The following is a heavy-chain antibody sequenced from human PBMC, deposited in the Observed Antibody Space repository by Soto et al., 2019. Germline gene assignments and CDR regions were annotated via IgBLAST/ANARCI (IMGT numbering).Heavy chain of an antibody. J-gene: IGHJ1*01. V-gene: IGHV4-4*08. Sequence: PSETLSLTCTVSGGSITNYYWSWIRQPPGKGLEWIGYIYSSGSTNYNPSLKSRVTISVDTSKNQFSLKLSSVTAADTAVYYCARESSYCGGDCYSYFQHWGQGTLVTVSS. CDR3: ARESSYCGGDCYSYFQH. CDR1: GGSITNYY. D-gene: IGHD2-21*02. CDR2: IYSSGST.